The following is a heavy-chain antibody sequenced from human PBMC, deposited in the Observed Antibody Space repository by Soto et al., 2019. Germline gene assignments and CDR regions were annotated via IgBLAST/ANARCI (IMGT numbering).Heavy chain of an antibody. Sequence: HPGGSLRLSCAASGFTFSSYGMHWVRQAPGKGLEWVAVIWYDGSNKYYADSVKGRFTISRDNSKNTLYLQMNSLRAEDTAVYYCARDGGHRSQRWFDPWGQGTLVTVSS. D-gene: IGHD3-16*01. CDR1: GFTFSSYG. J-gene: IGHJ5*02. CDR2: IWYDGSNK. CDR3: ARDGGHRSQRWFDP. V-gene: IGHV3-33*01.